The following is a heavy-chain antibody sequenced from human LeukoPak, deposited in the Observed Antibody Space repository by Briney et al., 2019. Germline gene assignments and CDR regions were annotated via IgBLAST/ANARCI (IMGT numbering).Heavy chain of an antibody. J-gene: IGHJ3*01. D-gene: IGHD6-19*01. CDR3: GRDSSGDAFDV. CDR1: GYTFSSYD. V-gene: IGHV1-18*01. Sequence: GASVKVSCKASGYTFSSYDISWVRQAPGQGLEWMGWISSYTGNTNYAQKLQGRVAMTTDTSTSTAYMELRSLRSDDTAVYYCGRDSSGDAFDVWGQGTMVTVSS. CDR2: ISSYTGNT.